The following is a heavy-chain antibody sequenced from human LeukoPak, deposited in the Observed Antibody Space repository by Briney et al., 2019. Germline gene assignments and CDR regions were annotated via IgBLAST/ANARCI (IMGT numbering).Heavy chain of an antibody. V-gene: IGHV3-23*01. CDR3: TKEGGLYDSGGYFDY. J-gene: IGHJ4*02. D-gene: IGHD3-3*01. Sequence: GGSLRLSCAASGLTFNNYAMGWVRQAPGKGLEWVSTISSSGGRTYYADSVKGRFTFSRDDSKNTLYLQMNSLRAEDTAVYYCTKEGGLYDSGGYFDYWGQGTLVTVSS. CDR1: GLTFNNYA. CDR2: ISSSGGRT.